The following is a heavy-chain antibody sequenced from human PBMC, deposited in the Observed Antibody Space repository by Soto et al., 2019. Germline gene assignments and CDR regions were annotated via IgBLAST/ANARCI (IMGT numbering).Heavy chain of an antibody. Sequence: PGGSLRLSCAASGFTFSSYWMSWVRQAPGKGLEWVANIKQDGSEKYYVDSVKGRFTISRDNAKNSLYLQMNGLRAEDTAVYYCGREVGGGATVDYWGQGTLVTVSS. J-gene: IGHJ4*02. V-gene: IGHV3-7*01. CDR3: GREVGGGATVDY. CDR1: GFTFSSYW. D-gene: IGHD1-26*01. CDR2: IKQDGSEK.